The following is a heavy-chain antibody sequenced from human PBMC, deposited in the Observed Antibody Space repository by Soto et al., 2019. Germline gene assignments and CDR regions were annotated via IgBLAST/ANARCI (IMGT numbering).Heavy chain of an antibody. Sequence: EEPLKSSGKSSGYSFATYWITWVRQMPGKGLEWMGRIDPGDSYTNYSPSFQGHVTISADKSISTAYLQWSSLKASDTAMYYCARHERSRSMDVWGQGTTVTVSS. CDR2: IDPGDSYT. V-gene: IGHV5-10-1*01. CDR3: ARHERSRSMDV. J-gene: IGHJ6*02. CDR1: GYSFATYW.